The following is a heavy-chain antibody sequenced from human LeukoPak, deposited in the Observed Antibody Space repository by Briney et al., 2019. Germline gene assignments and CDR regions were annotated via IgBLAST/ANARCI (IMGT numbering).Heavy chain of an antibody. CDR2: MNPNSGNT. D-gene: IGHD6-19*01. CDR1: GYTFTSYD. V-gene: IGHV1-8*01. J-gene: IGHJ4*02. Sequence: ASVKVSCKASGYTFTSYDINWVRQAPGQGLEWMGWMNPNSGNTGYAQKFQGRVTMTRNTSISTAYMELSSLRSEDTAVYYCARVGWLAKLLVYWGQGTLVTVSS. CDR3: ARVGWLAKLLVY.